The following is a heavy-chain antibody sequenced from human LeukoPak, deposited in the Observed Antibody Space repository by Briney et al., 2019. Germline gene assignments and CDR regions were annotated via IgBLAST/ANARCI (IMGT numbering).Heavy chain of an antibody. CDR2: FDHSGST. V-gene: IGHV4-39*07. CDR1: GASIRSTSYY. D-gene: IGHD3-22*01. Sequence: SETLSLTCAVSGASIRSTSYYWGWIRQPPGKGLEWIGTFDHSGSTNYNPSLKSRVTISVDTSKNQFSLKLSSVTAADTAVYYCARGQHYYDSSGYYSLWGQGTLVTVSS. CDR3: ARGQHYYDSSGYYSL. J-gene: IGHJ4*02.